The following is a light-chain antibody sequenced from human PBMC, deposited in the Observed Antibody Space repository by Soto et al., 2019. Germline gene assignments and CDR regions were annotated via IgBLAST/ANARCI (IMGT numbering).Light chain of an antibody. V-gene: IGKV3-15*01. CDR2: GAS. Sequence: EVVMTQSPASLSVSPGERATLSCRASQSVGSKLAWYQQKPGQTPRLLIYGASTRATGIPARFSGSGSGTDFTITISSLQSDDFAIYYCQQYDKWPPLTFGGGTKVEIK. CDR3: QQYDKWPPLT. J-gene: IGKJ4*01. CDR1: QSVGSK.